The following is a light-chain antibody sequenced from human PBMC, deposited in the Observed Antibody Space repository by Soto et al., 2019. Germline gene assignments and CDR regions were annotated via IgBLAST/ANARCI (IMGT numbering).Light chain of an antibody. CDR3: QHYRTWLWT. CDR1: QTISGK. V-gene: IGKV3-15*01. CDR2: DTS. J-gene: IGKJ1*01. Sequence: EIVMTQSPATLSVSPGERATLSCRASQTISGKLAWYQQKPGQAPRLLIYDTSTRATGSPSRFSGSGSGTEFTLTISSLQSEDSAVYYCQHYRTWLWTFGQGTKVEIK.